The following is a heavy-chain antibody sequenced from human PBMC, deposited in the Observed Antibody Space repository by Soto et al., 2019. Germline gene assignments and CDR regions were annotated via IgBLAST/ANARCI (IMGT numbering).Heavy chain of an antibody. V-gene: IGHV4-59*08. CDR1: LGAISGYC. J-gene: IGHJ4*02. D-gene: IGHD4-4*01. CDR2: IYYSGST. CDR3: ARVTAVTRNFDY. Sequence: SEPLSLTGTVPLGAISGYCWSWIRKPPGKGLEWIGYIYYSGSTYYNPSLKSRVTISVDTSKNQFSLKLSSVTAADTAVYYCARVTAVTRNFDYWGQGTLVTVSS.